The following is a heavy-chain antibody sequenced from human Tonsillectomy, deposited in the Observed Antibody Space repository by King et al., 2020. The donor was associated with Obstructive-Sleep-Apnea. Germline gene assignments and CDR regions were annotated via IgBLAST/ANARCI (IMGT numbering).Heavy chain of an antibody. D-gene: IGHD5-12*01. CDR2: ITYDVSNK. CDR1: GFTFSSYA. CDR3: ARDAGLRGYDYGAVDY. J-gene: IGHJ4*02. Sequence: VQLVESGGGVVQPGRSLRLSCAASGFTFSSYAMHGVRRAPGKGLEWVAVITYDVSNKSYADSVTGRFTISRDNSKTTLYLQMNSRRAEDTAVYYCARDAGLRGYDYGAVDYWGQGTLVTVSS. V-gene: IGHV3-30*04.